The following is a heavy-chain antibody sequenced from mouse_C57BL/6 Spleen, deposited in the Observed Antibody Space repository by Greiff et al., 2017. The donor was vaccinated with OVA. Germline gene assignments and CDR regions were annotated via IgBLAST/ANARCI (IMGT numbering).Heavy chain of an antibody. CDR2: ISYDGSN. Sequence: EVQLQQSGPGLVKPSQSLSLTCSVTGYSITSGYYWNWIRQFPGNKLEWMSYISYDGSNNYNPSLKNRISITRDTSKNQFFLQLNSVTTEDTATYYCARDLDYWGQGTTLTVAS. CDR3: ARDLDY. CDR1: GYSITSGYY. V-gene: IGHV3-6*01. J-gene: IGHJ2*01.